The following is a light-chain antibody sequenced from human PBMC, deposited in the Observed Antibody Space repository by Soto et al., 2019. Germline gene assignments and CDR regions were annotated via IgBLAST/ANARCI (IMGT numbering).Light chain of an antibody. CDR3: QQRSTWPPIT. CDR2: AAS. V-gene: IGKV1-39*01. J-gene: IGKJ5*01. CDR1: QSIGDN. Sequence: DIQMTQSPASLSVSLGDRVTITCRASQSIGDNLNWYQQKPGTAPHLLIYAASSLQSGVPSRFSGSGSGTDFTLTISSRQPEDFALYYRQQRSTWPPITFGQGTRLEIK.